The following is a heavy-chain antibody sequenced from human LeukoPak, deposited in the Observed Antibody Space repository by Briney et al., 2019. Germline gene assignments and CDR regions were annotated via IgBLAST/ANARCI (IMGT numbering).Heavy chain of an antibody. CDR3: AREGYSSGWYGMDV. CDR2: IYYSGST. V-gene: IGHV4-59*01. CDR1: GGSISSYY. D-gene: IGHD6-19*01. J-gene: IGHJ6*02. Sequence: SETLSLTCTVSGGSISSYYWSRIRQLPGKGLEWIGYIYYSGSTNYNPSLKSRVTISVDTSKNQFSLKLSSVTAADTAVYYCAREGYSSGWYGMDVWGQGTTVTVSS.